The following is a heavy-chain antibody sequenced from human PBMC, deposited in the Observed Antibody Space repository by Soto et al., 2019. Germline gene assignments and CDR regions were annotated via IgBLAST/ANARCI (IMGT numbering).Heavy chain of an antibody. J-gene: IGHJ4*02. V-gene: IGHV3-11*01. D-gene: IGHD2-15*01. CDR3: ARDPTISYCSGGSCYWYYFDY. CDR1: GFTFSDYY. Sequence: PGGSLRLSCAASGFTFSDYYMSWIHQAPGKGLEWVSYISSSGSTIYYADSVKGRFTISRDNAKNSLYLQMNSLRAEDTAVYYCARDPTISYCSGGSCYWYYFDYWGQGTLVTVSS. CDR2: ISSSGSTI.